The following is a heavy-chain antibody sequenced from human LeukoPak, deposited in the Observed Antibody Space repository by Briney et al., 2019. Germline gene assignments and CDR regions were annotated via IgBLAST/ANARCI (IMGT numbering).Heavy chain of an antibody. CDR3: AAPTRLSHDAFDI. V-gene: IGHV1-2*02. Sequence: ASVKVSCKASGYTFTGYYMHWVRQAPGQGLEWMGWINPNSGGTNYAQKFQGRVTMTRDTSISTAYMELSRLKSDDTAVIYCAAPTRLSHDAFDIWGQGTMVTVSS. CDR2: INPNSGGT. J-gene: IGHJ3*02. CDR1: GYTFTGYY.